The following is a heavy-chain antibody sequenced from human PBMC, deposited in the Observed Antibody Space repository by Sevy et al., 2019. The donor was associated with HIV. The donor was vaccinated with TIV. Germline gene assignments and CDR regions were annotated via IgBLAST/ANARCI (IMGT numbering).Heavy chain of an antibody. CDR1: GGSISSGDYY. J-gene: IGHJ2*01. CDR2: IYYSGST. Sequence: SETLSLTCTVSGGSISSGDYYWSWIRQPPGKGLEWIGYIYYSGSTYYNPSLKSRVTISVDTSKNQFSLKLSSVTAADTAVYYCARDGVGKGDSTNYWYFDLWGRGTLVTVSS. V-gene: IGHV4-30-4*01. D-gene: IGHD2-21*02. CDR3: ARDGVGKGDSTNYWYFDL.